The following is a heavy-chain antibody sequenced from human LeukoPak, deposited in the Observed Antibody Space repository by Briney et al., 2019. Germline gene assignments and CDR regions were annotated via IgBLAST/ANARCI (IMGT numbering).Heavy chain of an antibody. V-gene: IGHV1-2*02. D-gene: IGHD2-15*01. CDR3: ARQVVRMTNNWFDP. J-gene: IGHJ5*02. Sequence: ASVKVSCKTSGYAFTDSYLHWVRQAPGRGLEWMGYVNPNSGGTDYAQKFQGRVTMTRDTSITTAYMELTALTSDDTAIYFCARQVVRMTNNWFDPWGQETLVTVSS. CDR1: GYAFTDSY. CDR2: VNPNSGGT.